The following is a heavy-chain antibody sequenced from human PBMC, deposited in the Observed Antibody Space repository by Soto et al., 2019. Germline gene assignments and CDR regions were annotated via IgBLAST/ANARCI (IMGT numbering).Heavy chain of an antibody. CDR1: GFTFSDYY. V-gene: IGHV3-11*05. J-gene: IGHJ4*02. D-gene: IGHD3-22*01. CDR3: ARDQTLPSLSFTYTYYDSSGYPDY. CDR2: ISSSSSYT. Sequence: GGSLRLSCAASGFTFSDYYMSWIRQAPWKGLEWVSYISSSSSYTNYADSVKGRFTISRDNAKNSLYLQMNSLRAEDTAVYYCARDQTLPSLSFTYTYYDSSGYPDYWGQGTLVTVST.